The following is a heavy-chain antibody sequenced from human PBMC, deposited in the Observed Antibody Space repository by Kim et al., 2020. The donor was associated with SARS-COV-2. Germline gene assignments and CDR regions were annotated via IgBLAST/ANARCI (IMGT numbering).Heavy chain of an antibody. CDR3: ARDLYYYGSGSSPTVNY. J-gene: IGHJ4*02. CDR2: ISAYNGNT. CDR1: GYTFTSYG. Sequence: ASVKVSCKASGYTFTSYGISRVRQAPGQGLEWMGWISAYNGNTNYAQKLQGRVTMTTDTSTSTAYMELRSLRSDDTAVYYCARDLYYYGSGSSPTVNYWGQGTLVTVSS. D-gene: IGHD3-10*01. V-gene: IGHV1-18*01.